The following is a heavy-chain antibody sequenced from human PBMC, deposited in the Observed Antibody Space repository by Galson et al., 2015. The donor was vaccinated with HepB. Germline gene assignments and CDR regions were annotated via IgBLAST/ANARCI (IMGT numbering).Heavy chain of an antibody. Sequence: SVKVSCKASGYTFTSYAMHWVRQAPGQRLEWMGWINAGNGNTKYSQKFQGRVTITRDTSASTAYMELSSLRSEDTAVYYCARHPGTTVVTPGVDYWGQGTLVTVSS. CDR3: ARHPGTTVVTPGVDY. D-gene: IGHD4-23*01. J-gene: IGHJ4*02. V-gene: IGHV1-3*01. CDR1: GYTFTSYA. CDR2: INAGNGNT.